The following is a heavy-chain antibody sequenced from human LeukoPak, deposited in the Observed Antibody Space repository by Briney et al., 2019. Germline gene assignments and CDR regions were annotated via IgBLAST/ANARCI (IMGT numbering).Heavy chain of an antibody. CDR3: ARGLYGDDAFDI. D-gene: IGHD4-17*01. Sequence: GGSLRLSCAASGFTFSTYSMNWVRQAPGKGLEWVSSISSSSIYIYYADSLKGRFTISRDNAKNSLFLQMNSLRAEDTAVYYCARGLYGDDAFDIWGQGTMVTVSS. J-gene: IGHJ3*02. CDR2: ISSSSIYI. CDR1: GFTFSTYS. V-gene: IGHV3-21*01.